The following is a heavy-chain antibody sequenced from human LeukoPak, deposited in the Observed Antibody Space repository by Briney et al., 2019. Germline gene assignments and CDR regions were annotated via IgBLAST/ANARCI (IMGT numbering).Heavy chain of an antibody. Sequence: PSETLSLTCAVSGGSISSYYWSWIRQPAGKGLEWIGRIYTGGSTNYNPSLKSRVTMSVDTSKNQFSLKLSSVTAADTAVYYCARDIMTTFGGVIVTKPYWGQGTLVTVSS. V-gene: IGHV4-4*07. CDR3: ARDIMTTFGGVIVTKPY. CDR2: IYTGGST. J-gene: IGHJ4*02. D-gene: IGHD3-16*02. CDR1: GGSISSYY.